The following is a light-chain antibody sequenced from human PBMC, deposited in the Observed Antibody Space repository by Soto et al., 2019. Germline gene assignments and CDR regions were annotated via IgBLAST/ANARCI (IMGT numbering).Light chain of an antibody. J-gene: IGLJ2*01. CDR3: QSWDSSTHVV. CDR1: KVGDKY. Sequence: SYELTQPPSVSVSPGQTASITCSGDKVGDKYACWYQQKPGQSPVLVIYQDSKRPSGIPERFSGSNSGNTALPPISVTQAMDEADYYRQSWDSSTHVVFGGGTQLTVL. CDR2: QDS. V-gene: IGLV3-1*01.